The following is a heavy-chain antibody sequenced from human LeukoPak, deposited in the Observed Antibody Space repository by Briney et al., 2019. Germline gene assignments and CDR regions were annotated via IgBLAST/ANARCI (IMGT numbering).Heavy chain of an antibody. CDR2: IYYSGST. V-gene: IGHV4-59*01. Sequence: PSETLSLTCTVSGGSISSYYWSWIRQPPGKGLEWIGYIYYSGSTNYNPSLKSRVTISVDTSKNQFSLKLSSVTAADTAVYYCARETGSSFDAFDIWGQGTMVTVSS. D-gene: IGHD1-26*01. CDR1: GGSISSYY. CDR3: ARETGSSFDAFDI. J-gene: IGHJ3*02.